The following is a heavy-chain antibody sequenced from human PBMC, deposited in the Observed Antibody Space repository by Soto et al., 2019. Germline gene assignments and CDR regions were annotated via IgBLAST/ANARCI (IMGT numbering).Heavy chain of an antibody. Sequence: EVQLVQSGAEVKKPGESLKISCKGSGYSFTSYWIGWVRQMPGRGLEWMGIIYPGDSDTRYSPSFQGQVTISADRSISTAYLQWSTLKASDTAMYYCARGYCSSTSCYRIRFDPWGQGILVTVSS. J-gene: IGHJ5*02. D-gene: IGHD2-2*02. CDR1: GYSFTSYW. V-gene: IGHV5-51*03. CDR2: IYPGDSDT. CDR3: ARGYCSSTSCYRIRFDP.